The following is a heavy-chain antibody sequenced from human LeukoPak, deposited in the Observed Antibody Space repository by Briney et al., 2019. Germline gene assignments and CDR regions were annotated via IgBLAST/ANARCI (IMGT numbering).Heavy chain of an antibody. D-gene: IGHD1-26*01. CDR2: VNPNNGDT. CDR3: ARRETNTQWGFDY. J-gene: IGHJ4*02. Sequence: ASVKVSCKASGYTFTGYYMHWVRQAPGQGLEWVGWVNPNNGDTKYAQKSQGRVTMTRDTSISTAYMEVNSLRSDDTAVYYCARRETNTQWGFDYWGQGTLVTVSS. V-gene: IGHV1-2*02. CDR1: GYTFTGYY.